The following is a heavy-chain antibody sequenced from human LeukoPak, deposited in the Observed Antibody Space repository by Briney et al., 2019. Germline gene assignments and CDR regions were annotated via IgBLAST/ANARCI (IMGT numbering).Heavy chain of an antibody. CDR2: ISGSGGST. Sequence: GGSLRLSCAVSGFTFSSYAMSWVRQAPGKGLEWVLAISGSGGSTYYADSVKGRFTISRDNSKNTLYLQMNSLRADDTAVYYCAKATMYGGQYYYDSSGGQGTLVTVSS. CDR3: AKATMYGGQYYYDSS. D-gene: IGHD3-22*01. CDR1: GFTFSSYA. V-gene: IGHV3-23*01. J-gene: IGHJ4*02.